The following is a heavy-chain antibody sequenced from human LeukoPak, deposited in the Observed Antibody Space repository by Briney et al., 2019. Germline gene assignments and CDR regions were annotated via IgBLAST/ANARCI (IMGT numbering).Heavy chain of an antibody. CDR2: ISSSSNTM. Sequence: PGGSLRLSCAASGFTFSGYIMNWVRQAPGKGLEWVSFISSSSNTMYYADSVKGRFTVSRDNARNSLYLQMNSLRAEDTAVYYCARDQWLDYWGQGTLVTVSS. J-gene: IGHJ4*02. CDR3: ARDQWLDY. V-gene: IGHV3-48*01. CDR1: GFTFSGYI. D-gene: IGHD6-19*01.